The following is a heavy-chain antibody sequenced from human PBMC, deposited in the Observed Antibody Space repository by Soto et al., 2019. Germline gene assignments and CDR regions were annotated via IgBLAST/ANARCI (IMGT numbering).Heavy chain of an antibody. D-gene: IGHD1-1*01. V-gene: IGHV2-5*05. CDR2: IYWDDEK. CDR1: GFSLSTSGVG. CDR3: AQSLTTSGAFEV. Sequence: QITLKESGPSLVEPTEPLTLTCSFSGFSLSTSGVGVGWIRQPPGKAPEWLALIYWDDEKWYGPSLKTRLTIXKXXPRDQVVLTLTNVDPVDTATYFCAQSLTTSGAFEVWGQGTMVTVSS. J-gene: IGHJ3*01.